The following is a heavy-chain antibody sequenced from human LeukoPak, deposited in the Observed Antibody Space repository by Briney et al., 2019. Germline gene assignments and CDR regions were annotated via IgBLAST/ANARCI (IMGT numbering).Heavy chain of an antibody. J-gene: IGHJ4*02. D-gene: IGHD6-19*01. CDR2: IIPLFGTA. V-gene: IGHV1-69*06. Sequence: ASVKVSCKASGDTFSRYAISWVRQAPGQGLEWMGGIIPLFGTADYAQKFQGRVTITADKSTSTAYMELSSLRSEDTAVYYCARDRSIAVAGTEDYWGQGTLVTVSS. CDR3: ARDRSIAVAGTEDY. CDR1: GDTFSRYA.